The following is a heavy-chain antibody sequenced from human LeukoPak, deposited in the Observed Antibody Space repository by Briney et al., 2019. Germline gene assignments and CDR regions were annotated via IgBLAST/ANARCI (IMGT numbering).Heavy chain of an antibody. V-gene: IGHV1-18*01. J-gene: IGHJ4*02. CDR2: ISAYNGNT. Sequence: ASVKVSCKASGYTFTSYGISWVRQAPGQGLEWMGWISAYNGNTNYAQKLQGRVTMTTDTSTSTAYMELRSLRSDDTAVYYCARGTGDISGPSGSYYPFDYWGQGTLVTVSS. D-gene: IGHD3-10*01. CDR1: GYTFTSYG. CDR3: ARGTGDISGPSGSYYPFDY.